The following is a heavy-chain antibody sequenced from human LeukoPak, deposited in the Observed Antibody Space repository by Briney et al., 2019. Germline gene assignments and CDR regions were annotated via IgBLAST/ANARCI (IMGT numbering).Heavy chain of an antibody. V-gene: IGHV4-59*01. CDR2: IYYSGST. CDR1: GGSISSYY. Sequence: SETLSLTCTVSGGSISSYYWSWIRQPPGKGLEWIGYIYYSGSTNYNPSLKSRVTISVDTSKNQFSLKLSSVTAADTAVYYCARVVPLYYDILTGFGSDDAFDIWGQGTMVTVSS. CDR3: ARVVPLYYDILTGFGSDDAFDI. D-gene: IGHD3-9*01. J-gene: IGHJ3*02.